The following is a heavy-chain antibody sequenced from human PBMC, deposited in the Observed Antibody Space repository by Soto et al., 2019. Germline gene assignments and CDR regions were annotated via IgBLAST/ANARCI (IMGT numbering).Heavy chain of an antibody. V-gene: IGHV1-18*04. CDR3: AVVFRAREGVEPVLIGFDP. D-gene: IGHD2-2*01. Sequence: GASVKVSCKASGYTFTSYGMSWVRQAPGQGLEWMGWISAYNGNTNYAQKLQGRVTMTTDTSTSTAYMELRRLRSDDTAVYYCAVVFRAREGVEPVLIGFDPWGQGTLVTVSS. CDR1: GYTFTSYG. J-gene: IGHJ5*02. CDR2: ISAYNGNT.